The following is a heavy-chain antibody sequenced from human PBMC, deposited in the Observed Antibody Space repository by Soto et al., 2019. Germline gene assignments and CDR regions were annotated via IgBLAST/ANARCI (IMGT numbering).Heavy chain of an antibody. V-gene: IGHV3-33*01. D-gene: IGHD2-8*01. Sequence: QVQLVESGGGVVQPGRSLRLSCAASGFTFSSYGMHWVRQAPGKGLEWVAVIWYDGSNKYYADSVKGRVTISRDNSKNTLYLQMNSLRAEDTAVYYCAREEYALDSWGQGTLVTVSS. J-gene: IGHJ4*02. CDR2: IWYDGSNK. CDR3: AREEYALDS. CDR1: GFTFSSYG.